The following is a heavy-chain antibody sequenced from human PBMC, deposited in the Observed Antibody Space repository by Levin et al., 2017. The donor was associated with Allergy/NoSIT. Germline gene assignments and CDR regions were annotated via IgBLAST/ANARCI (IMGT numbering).Heavy chain of an antibody. CDR1: GFTFSSSE. CDR2: ISSGGSSI. J-gene: IGHJ4*02. Sequence: GGSLRLSCAVSGFTFSSSEMNWVRQAPGKGLEWVSYISSGGSSIYYADSVKGRFTISRDNAKNSLYLQMNSLRVEDTAVYYCAKVGRSARPGYWGQGTLVTVSS. CDR3: AKVGRSARPGY. V-gene: IGHV3-48*03. D-gene: IGHD6-6*01.